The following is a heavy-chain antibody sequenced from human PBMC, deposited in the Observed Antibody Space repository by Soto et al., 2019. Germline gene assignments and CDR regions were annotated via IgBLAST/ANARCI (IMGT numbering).Heavy chain of an antibody. J-gene: IGHJ4*02. CDR3: ARDPKGGGYDPGMWY. Sequence: SETLSLTCTVSGGSISSYYWSWIRQPPGKGLEWIGYIYYSGSTNYNPSLKSRVTISVDTPKNQFSLKLSSVTAADTAVYYCARDPKGGGYDPGMWYWGQGTLVTVSS. D-gene: IGHD5-12*01. V-gene: IGHV4-59*01. CDR2: IYYSGST. CDR1: GGSISSYY.